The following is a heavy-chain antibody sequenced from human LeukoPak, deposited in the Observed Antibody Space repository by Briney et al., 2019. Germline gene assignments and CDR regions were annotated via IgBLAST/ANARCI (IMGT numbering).Heavy chain of an antibody. V-gene: IGHV3-33*01. D-gene: IGHD3-16*02. CDR1: GFTFSSYG. CDR2: IWYDGSNK. J-gene: IGHJ6*02. CDR3: ARDGRRLRLGELSPYYGMDV. Sequence: GGSLRLSCAASGFTFSSYGMHWVRQAPGKGLEWVAVIWYDGSNKYYADSVKGRFTISKDNSKNTLYLQMSSLRAEDTAVYYCARDGRRLRLGELSPYYGMDVWGQGTTVTVSS.